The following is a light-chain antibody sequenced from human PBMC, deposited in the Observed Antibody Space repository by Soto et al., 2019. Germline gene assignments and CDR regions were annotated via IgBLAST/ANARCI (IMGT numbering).Light chain of an antibody. CDR1: QSVSNY. CDR2: SAS. CDR3: QQSYTTPRWT. Sequence: DIQMDQSPSSLSASVGDRVTITCRASQSVSNYVNWYQQKPGKAPEVLIYSASFLQSGVPPRFSGSQSGADFPPTISSLQAEDFATYYCQQSYTTPRWTFGQGTKVEI. J-gene: IGKJ1*01. V-gene: IGKV1-39*01.